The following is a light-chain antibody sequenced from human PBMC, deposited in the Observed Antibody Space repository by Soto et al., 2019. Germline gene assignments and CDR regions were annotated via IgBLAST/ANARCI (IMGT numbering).Light chain of an antibody. CDR2: STS. Sequence: EIVLTQSPGTLSLSPGDRATLSCRASQSLSVSYIAWYQQKPGQAPRLLIYSTSTRATGIPDRFSGRGSGTPFTLAISRLEPEDFAVYYCHQFGDSPQTFGQGTTVEV. V-gene: IGKV3-20*01. CDR1: QSLSVSY. CDR3: HQFGDSPQT. J-gene: IGKJ1*01.